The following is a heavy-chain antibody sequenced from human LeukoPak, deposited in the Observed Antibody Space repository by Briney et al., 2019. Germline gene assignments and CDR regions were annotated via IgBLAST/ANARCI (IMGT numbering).Heavy chain of an antibody. V-gene: IGHV3-53*04. J-gene: IGHJ4*02. D-gene: IGHD1-26*01. CDR2: IYSGGST. CDR1: GFTVSSNY. Sequence: GGSLRLSCAASGFTVSSNYMSWVRQAPGKGLEWVSVIYSGGSTYYADSVKGRFTISRHNSKNTLYLQMNSLRAEDTAVYYCASINSGSYANCFDYWGQGTLVTVSS. CDR3: ASINSGSYANCFDY.